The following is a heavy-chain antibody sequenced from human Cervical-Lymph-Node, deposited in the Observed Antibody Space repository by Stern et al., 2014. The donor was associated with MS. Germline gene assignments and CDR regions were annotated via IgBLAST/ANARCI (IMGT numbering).Heavy chain of an antibody. CDR2: IFYSGGT. Sequence: QLQLQESGPGLVKPSETLSLTCTVAGVSITSRTYSWGWIRQPPGKGLEWIGSIFYSGGTYYNLPLKSRVPIPVDTPTTHSSLSLPSVTAADTALYYCARRSCSGNNCHMDVWGQGTRVTVSS. J-gene: IGHJ6*02. V-gene: IGHV4-39*01. D-gene: IGHD2-2*01. CDR3: ARRSCSGNNCHMDV. CDR1: GVSITSRTYS.